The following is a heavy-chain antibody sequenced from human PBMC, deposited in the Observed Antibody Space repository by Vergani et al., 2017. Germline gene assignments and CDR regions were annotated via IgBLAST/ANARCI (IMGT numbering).Heavy chain of an antibody. CDR1: GFTFSSYS. CDR2: ISSSSSYI. Sequence: EVQLVESGGGLVKPGGSLRLSCAASGFTFSSYSMNWVRQAPGKGLEWVSSISSSSSYIYYADSVKGRFTISRDNAKNSLYLQMNSLRAEETAVYYCARGVTTPDDAFDIWGQGTMVTVSS. J-gene: IGHJ3*02. D-gene: IGHD3-3*01. CDR3: ARGVTTPDDAFDI. V-gene: IGHV3-21*01.